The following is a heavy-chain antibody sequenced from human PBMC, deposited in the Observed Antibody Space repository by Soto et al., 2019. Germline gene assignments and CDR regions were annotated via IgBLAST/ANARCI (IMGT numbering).Heavy chain of an antibody. CDR2: ISGSGGST. Sequence: GGSLRLSCAASGFTFSSYAMSWVRQAPGKGLEWVSAISGSGGSTYYADSAKSRFTISRDNSKNTLYLQMNSLRAEDTAVYYCAKDPVRVPAATYYFDYWGQGTLVTVSS. CDR1: GFTFSSYA. D-gene: IGHD2-2*01. V-gene: IGHV3-23*01. J-gene: IGHJ4*02. CDR3: AKDPVRVPAATYYFDY.